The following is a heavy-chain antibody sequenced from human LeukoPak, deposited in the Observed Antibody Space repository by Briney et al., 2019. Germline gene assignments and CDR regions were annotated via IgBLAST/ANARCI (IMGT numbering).Heavy chain of an antibody. D-gene: IGHD3-3*01. V-gene: IGHV3-21*01. CDR3: ARANDFWSNYYYGMDV. CDR1: GFTFSSYS. J-gene: IGHJ6*02. CDR2: ISSSSSYI. Sequence: GGSLRLSCAASGFTFSSYSMNWVRRAPGKGLEWVSSISSSSSYIYYADSVKGRFTISRDNAKNSLYLQMNSLRAEDTAVYYCARANDFWSNYYYGMDVWGQGTTVTVSS.